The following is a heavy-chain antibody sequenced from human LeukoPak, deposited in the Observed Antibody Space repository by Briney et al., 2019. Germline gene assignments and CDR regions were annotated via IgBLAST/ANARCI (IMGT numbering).Heavy chain of an antibody. D-gene: IGHD3/OR15-3a*01. Sequence: VASVKVSCKASGGTFNSYAISWVRQAPGQGLEWMGRIIPIFGTANYAQKFQSRVTITADESTSTAYMELSSLRSEDTAVYYCARGLDYYYYMDVWGKGTTVTVSS. CDR3: ARGLDYYYYMDV. CDR1: GGTFNSYA. V-gene: IGHV1-69*13. CDR2: IIPIFGTA. J-gene: IGHJ6*03.